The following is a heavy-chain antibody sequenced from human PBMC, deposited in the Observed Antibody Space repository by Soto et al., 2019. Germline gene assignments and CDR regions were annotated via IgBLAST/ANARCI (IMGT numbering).Heavy chain of an antibody. CDR2: ISGSGTDI. Sequence: QVQLVESGGGLVKPGGSLRLSCAASGFTFSDYYMTWIRQAPGKGLEWVSYISGSGTDIYYADSVRGRFTISRDNAKNSLYLQMSSLRAEDTAVYYCARAYSDAFDIWGQGTMVTVSS. CDR1: GFTFSDYY. V-gene: IGHV3-11*01. J-gene: IGHJ3*02. CDR3: ARAYSDAFDI. D-gene: IGHD2-15*01.